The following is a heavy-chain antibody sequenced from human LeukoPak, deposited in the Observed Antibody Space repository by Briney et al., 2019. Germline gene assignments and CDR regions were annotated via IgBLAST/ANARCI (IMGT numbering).Heavy chain of an antibody. CDR1: GFTFSSYA. Sequence: GRSLRLSCAASGFTFSSYAMHWVRQAPGKGLEWEAVISYDGSNKYYADSVKGRFTISRDNSKNTLSLQMNSLRAEDTAVYYCARDTPSVAGYYFDYWGQGTLVTVSS. CDR2: ISYDGSNK. V-gene: IGHV3-30-3*01. J-gene: IGHJ4*02. D-gene: IGHD6-19*01. CDR3: ARDTPSVAGYYFDY.